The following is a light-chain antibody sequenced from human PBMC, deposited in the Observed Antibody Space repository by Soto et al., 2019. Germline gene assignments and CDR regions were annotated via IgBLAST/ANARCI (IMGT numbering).Light chain of an antibody. V-gene: IGLV2-14*01. CDR2: DVT. Sequence: QSALTQPASVSGSPGQSITMSCTGASSDIGGYNYVSWYQHHPGEAPKLLIYDVTNRPSGVSNRFSASKSGNTASLTISGLQAEDEADYYCSSYTSGNTLVFGGGTKLTV. CDR3: SSYTSGNTLV. J-gene: IGLJ2*01. CDR1: SSDIGGYNY.